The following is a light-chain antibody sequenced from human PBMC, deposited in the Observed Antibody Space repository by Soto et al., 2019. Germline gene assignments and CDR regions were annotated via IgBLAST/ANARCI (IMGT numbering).Light chain of an antibody. V-gene: IGLV1-44*01. J-gene: IGLJ3*02. CDR3: ASWDDSLIVNWV. Sequence: QSVLTQPPSASGTPGQRVTMSCSGGSSNIGTGSVSWYQQFPGTAPKLLIYDNTQRPSGVPDRFSGSKSGTSASLAISGLQSDDEAVYFCASWDDSLIVNWVFGGGTKLPVL. CDR1: SSNIGTGS. CDR2: DNT.